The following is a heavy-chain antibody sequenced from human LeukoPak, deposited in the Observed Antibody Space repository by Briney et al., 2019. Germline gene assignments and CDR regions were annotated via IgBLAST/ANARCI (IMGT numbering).Heavy chain of an antibody. D-gene: IGHD3-3*01. CDR2: IYTSGST. V-gene: IGHV4-61*02. Sequence: PSETLSLTCTVSGGSISSGSYYWSWIRQPAGKGLEWIGRIYTSGSTNYNPSLKSRVTISVDTSKNQFSLKLSSVTAADTAVYYCARSFWVYYYMDVWGKGTTVTISS. CDR1: GGSISSGSYY. J-gene: IGHJ6*03. CDR3: ARSFWVYYYMDV.